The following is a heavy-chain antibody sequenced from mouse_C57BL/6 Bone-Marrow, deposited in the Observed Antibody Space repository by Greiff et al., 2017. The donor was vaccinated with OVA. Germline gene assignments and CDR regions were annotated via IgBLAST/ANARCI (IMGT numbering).Heavy chain of an antibody. J-gene: IGHJ3*01. Sequence: LQESGAELARPGASVKLSCKASGYTFTSYGISWVKQRTGQGLEWIGEIYPRSGNTYYNEKFKGKATLTADKSSSTAYMELRSLTSEDSAVYFCARGGFWAWFAYWGQGTLVTVSA. CDR1: GYTFTSYG. CDR3: ARGGFWAWFAY. CDR2: IYPRSGNT. V-gene: IGHV1-81*01.